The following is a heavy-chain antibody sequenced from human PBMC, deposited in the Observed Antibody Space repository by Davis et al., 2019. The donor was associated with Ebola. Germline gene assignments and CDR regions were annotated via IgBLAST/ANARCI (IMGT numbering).Heavy chain of an antibody. CDR2: ISAYNGNT. D-gene: IGHD2-21*02. J-gene: IGHJ6*02. CDR3: ARAAYCGGDCGHYYYYYGMDV. Sequence: AASVKVSCKASGYTFTSYGISWVRQAPGQGLEWLGWISAYNGNTNYAQKLQGRVTMTTDTSTSTAYMELRSLRSDDTAVYYCARAAYCGGDCGHYYYYYGMDVWGQGTTVTVSS. V-gene: IGHV1-18*01. CDR1: GYTFTSYG.